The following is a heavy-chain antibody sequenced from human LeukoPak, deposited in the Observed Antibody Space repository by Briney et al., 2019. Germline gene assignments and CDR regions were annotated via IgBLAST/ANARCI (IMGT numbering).Heavy chain of an antibody. Sequence: GASVKVSCKASGYTFTSYAMHWVRQAPGQRLEWMGWINAGNGNTKYSQKFQGRVTITRDTPASTAYMELSSLRSEDTAVYYCARELVACSGGSCYGDAFDIWGQGTMVTVSS. D-gene: IGHD2-15*01. J-gene: IGHJ3*02. V-gene: IGHV1-3*01. CDR3: ARELVACSGGSCYGDAFDI. CDR2: INAGNGNT. CDR1: GYTFTSYA.